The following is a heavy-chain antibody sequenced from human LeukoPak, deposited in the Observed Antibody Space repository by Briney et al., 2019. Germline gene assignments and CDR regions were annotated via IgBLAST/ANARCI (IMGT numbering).Heavy chain of an antibody. CDR2: ISYDGSNK. CDR1: GFTFSSYA. J-gene: IGHJ3*02. CDR3: ARSDGSSGHAFDI. Sequence: PGRSLRLSCAASGFTFSSYAMHWVRQAPGKGLEWVAVISYDGSNKYYADSVKGRFTISRDNSKNTLYLQMNSLRAEDTAVYYCARSDGSSGHAFDIWGQGTMVTVSS. D-gene: IGHD6-19*01. V-gene: IGHV3-30-3*01.